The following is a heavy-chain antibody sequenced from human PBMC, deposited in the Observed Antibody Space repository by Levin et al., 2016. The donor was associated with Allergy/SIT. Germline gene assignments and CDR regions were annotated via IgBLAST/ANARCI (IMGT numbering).Heavy chain of an antibody. CDR2: IYYSGTT. D-gene: IGHD3-22*01. Sequence: WIRQPPGKGLEWIGSIYYSGTTYYNPPLESRVTMDVDTSKNQFSLKLSSVTAADTAVYYCARRRRYYDSSGYIDYWGQGTLVTVSS. J-gene: IGHJ4*02. CDR3: ARRRRYYDSSGYIDY. V-gene: IGHV4-39*01.